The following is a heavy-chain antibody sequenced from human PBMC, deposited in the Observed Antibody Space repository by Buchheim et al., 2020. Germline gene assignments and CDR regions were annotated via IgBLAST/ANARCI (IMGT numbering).Heavy chain of an antibody. CDR1: GYTFTSYA. Sequence: QVQLVQSGSELKKPGASVKVSCKASGYTFTSYAMNWVRQAPGQGLEWMGWINTNTGNPTAAQGFTGRFVFSLDASVSTDFLQISSLKAEDTGVYYCARGKITMVRGVIRYNWFDPWGQGTL. CDR3: ARGKITMVRGVIRYNWFDP. V-gene: IGHV7-4-1*02. J-gene: IGHJ5*02. CDR2: INTNTGNP. D-gene: IGHD3-10*01.